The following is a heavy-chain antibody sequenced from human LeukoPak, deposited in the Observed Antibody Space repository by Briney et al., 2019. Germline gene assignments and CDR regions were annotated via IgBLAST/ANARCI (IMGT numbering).Heavy chain of an antibody. CDR2: ASRLESHR. V-gene: IGHV3-30*03. D-gene: IGHD5-12*01. Sequence: GGSLRLSCAASGFTFSNYDMLWVRQAPVKGLEWVAVASRLESHRYYADSVRGRFTISRDNSKNTLYLQMNSLRAEDTAVYYCARSGRGYSGYDYRFEYWGQGTLVTVSS. J-gene: IGHJ4*02. CDR1: GFTFSNYD. CDR3: ARSGRGYSGYDYRFEY.